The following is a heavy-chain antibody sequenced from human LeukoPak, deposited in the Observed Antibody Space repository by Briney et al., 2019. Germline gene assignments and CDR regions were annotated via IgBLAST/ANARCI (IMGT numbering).Heavy chain of an antibody. V-gene: IGHV3-11*03. CDR3: ARLPYSSGWWFDY. CDR1: GFTFDDYD. CDR2: ISSSNSDT. D-gene: IGHD6-19*01. J-gene: IGHJ4*02. Sequence: PGGSLRLSCAASGFTFDDYDMSWIRQAPGKGLEWVSYISSSNSDTNYADSVKGRFTISRDNAKNSLYLQMNSLRAEDTAVYYCARLPYSSGWWFDYWGQGTLVTVSS.